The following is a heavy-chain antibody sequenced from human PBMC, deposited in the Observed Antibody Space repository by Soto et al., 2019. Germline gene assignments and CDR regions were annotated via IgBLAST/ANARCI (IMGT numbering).Heavy chain of an antibody. CDR2: IWYDGSNK. V-gene: IGHV3-33*01. CDR1: GFTFSSYG. D-gene: IGHD1-26*01. Sequence: QVQLVESGGGVVQPGRSLRLSCAASGFTFSSYGMHWVRQAPGKGLEWVAVIWYDGSNKYYADSVKGRFTISRDNSKNTLYLQMNSLRAEDTAVYYCARGEGADYYYYMDVWGKGTTVTVSS. CDR3: ARGEGADYYYYMDV. J-gene: IGHJ6*03.